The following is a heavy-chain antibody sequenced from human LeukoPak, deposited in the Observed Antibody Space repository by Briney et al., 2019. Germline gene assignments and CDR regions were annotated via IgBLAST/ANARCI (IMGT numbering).Heavy chain of an antibody. V-gene: IGHV3-21*01. CDR3: ARVAVSGPTGWFDS. CDR2: ISSTSAYI. D-gene: IGHD2-8*02. Sequence: GGSLRLSCAGSGFALKSYSLTWVRQAPGKGLEWVSSISSTSAYIHYADSVKGRFTISRDNVDIVVYLEMNSLGAKDTATYYCARVAVSGPTGWFDSWGQGTLVIVSS. CDR1: GFALKSYS. J-gene: IGHJ5*01.